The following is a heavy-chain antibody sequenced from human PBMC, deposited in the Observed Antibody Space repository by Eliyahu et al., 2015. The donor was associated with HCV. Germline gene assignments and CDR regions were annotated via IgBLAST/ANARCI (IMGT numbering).Heavy chain of an antibody. J-gene: IGHJ5*02. D-gene: IGHD6-19*01. CDR3: ASGGGGIAVAGTGGWFDP. V-gene: IGHV4-59*01. Sequence: QVQLQESGPGLVKPSETLSLXCTVSGGSIXTYXWXWIRQPPGKGLEWIGYXHYSGSTNYNPXLKSRVTISLDTSKNQFSLNLTSVTAADTAVYYCASGGGGIAVAGTGGWFDPWGQGTLVTVSS. CDR1: GGSIXTYX. CDR2: XHYSGST.